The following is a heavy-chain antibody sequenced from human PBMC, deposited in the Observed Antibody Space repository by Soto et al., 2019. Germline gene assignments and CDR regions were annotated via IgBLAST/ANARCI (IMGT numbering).Heavy chain of an antibody. V-gene: IGHV3-21*01. J-gene: IGHJ3*02. CDR3: ARDSITIFGVAHNQSFDI. D-gene: IGHD3-3*01. CDR2: ISRSHTYI. CDR1: GFTFNTYS. Sequence: PGGSLRLSCSASGFTFNTYSMTWVRQAPGKGLQWVSSISRSHTYIDYADSVRGRFTISRDNAHNALYLQMDSLRAEDTAVYYYARDSITIFGVAHNQSFDIWGQGTEVTVSS.